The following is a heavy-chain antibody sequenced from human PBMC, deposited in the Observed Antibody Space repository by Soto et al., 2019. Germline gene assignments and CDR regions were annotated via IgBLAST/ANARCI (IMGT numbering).Heavy chain of an antibody. CDR1: GYSISSGYY. CDR2: IYHSGST. D-gene: IGHD3-3*01. Sequence: SEALSLTCAVSGYSISSGYYWGWIRQPPGKGLEWIGSIYHSGSTYYNPSLKSRVTISVDTSKNQFSLKLSSVTAADTAVYYCARSVFGVVIVYFDYWGQGTLVTVSS. V-gene: IGHV4-38-2*01. CDR3: ARSVFGVVIVYFDY. J-gene: IGHJ4*02.